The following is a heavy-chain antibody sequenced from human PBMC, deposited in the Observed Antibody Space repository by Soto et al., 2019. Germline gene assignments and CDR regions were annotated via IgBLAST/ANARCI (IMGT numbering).Heavy chain of an antibody. CDR2: IMPIFRTA. J-gene: IGHJ6*02. V-gene: IGHV1-69*12. D-gene: IGHD3-3*02. CDR3: ARDKDRPQLGGNYYYIMDV. Sequence: QVQVEQSGAEVKKPGSSVKVSCKASGGTFSTAAISWVRQAPGQGLEWMGGIMPIFRTADYAQKFQGRVTITADESTTTAYLELRSLRSVDTAVYYCARDKDRPQLGGNYYYIMDVWGQGTTVTVSS. CDR1: GGTFSTAA.